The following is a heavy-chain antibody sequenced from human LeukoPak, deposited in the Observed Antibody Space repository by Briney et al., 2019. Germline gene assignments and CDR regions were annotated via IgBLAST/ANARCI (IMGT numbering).Heavy chain of an antibody. CDR3: VRGTGY. V-gene: IGHV3-64D*06. Sequence: GGSLRLSCSVSGFTFSTYVMHWVRQAPGKGLEYVSAISSNGDNTYYADSAKGRFTISRDNSKNTLYLQMSSLRADDTAGYYCVRGTGYWGQGTLVTVSS. CDR2: ISSNGDNT. J-gene: IGHJ4*02. CDR1: GFTFSTYV.